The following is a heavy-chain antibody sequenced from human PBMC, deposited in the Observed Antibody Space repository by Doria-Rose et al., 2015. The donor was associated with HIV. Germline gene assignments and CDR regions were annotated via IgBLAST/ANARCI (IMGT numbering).Heavy chain of an antibody. Sequence: AASGFTFSRYWMDWVRQTPEKGLVWASRINTDGSIINHADSVKGRFTTSRDNAKNTVYLQMNSLRPEDTAVYYCTKDMDLAGGGEELDHWDQGTLVTVSS. CDR3: TKDMDLAGGGEELDH. CDR1: GFTFSRYW. V-gene: IGHV3-74*01. J-gene: IGHJ5*02. D-gene: IGHD3-10*01. CDR2: INTDGSII.